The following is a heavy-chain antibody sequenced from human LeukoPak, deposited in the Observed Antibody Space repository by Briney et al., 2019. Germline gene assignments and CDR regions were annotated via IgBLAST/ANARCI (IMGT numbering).Heavy chain of an antibody. Sequence: PGGSLRLSCAASGFTFSTYAMHWVRQAPGKGLEWVAVISYDGSNKDHAESVKGRFTISRDNSKNTLYLQMNSLRGEDTAVYYCARANGAKNWFDPWGQGTLVTVSS. CDR3: ARANGAKNWFDP. CDR1: GFTFSTYA. CDR2: ISYDGSNK. V-gene: IGHV3-30*04. D-gene: IGHD2-8*01. J-gene: IGHJ5*02.